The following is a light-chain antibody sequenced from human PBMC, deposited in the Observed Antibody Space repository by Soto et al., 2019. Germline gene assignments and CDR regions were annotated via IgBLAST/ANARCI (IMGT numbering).Light chain of an antibody. CDR3: QSYDSSLSGYV. CDR1: SSDVGGYNF. Sequence: QPVLTQPPSASGSPGQSVTISCTGTSSDVGGYNFVSWYQQHPGKAPKLMIYEVSKRPSGVPDRFSGSKSDNTASLTVSGLQAEDEADYYCQSYDSSLSGYVFGTGTKVTVL. CDR2: EVS. J-gene: IGLJ1*01. V-gene: IGLV2-8*01.